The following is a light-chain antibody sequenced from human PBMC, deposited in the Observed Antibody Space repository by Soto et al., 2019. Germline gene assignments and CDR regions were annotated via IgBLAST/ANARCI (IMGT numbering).Light chain of an antibody. J-gene: IGLJ1*01. Sequence: QSVLTQPASVSVSLGQSISVSCTEDSSDLTYNSVSWYQHHPHKAPKLIIYDVSYRPSGVSTRFSGSQSAGSASLTISGLQAEDEADYYCSSSTPTRGLVFGSGTKVTVL. CDR3: SSSTPTRGLV. CDR2: DVS. CDR1: SSDLTYNS. V-gene: IGLV2-14*01.